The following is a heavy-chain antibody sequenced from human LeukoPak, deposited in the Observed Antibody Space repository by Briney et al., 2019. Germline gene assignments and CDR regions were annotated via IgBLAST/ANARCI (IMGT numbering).Heavy chain of an antibody. CDR1: GLTFSSYW. CDR2: INSDGSTT. Sequence: GGSLRLSCAASGLTFSSYWMHWVRQAPGKGLVWVSRINSDGSTTTYADSVKGRFTISRDNAKHSLYLQMNSLRAEDTAVYFCTRLSEMIRGPQVIYYFDYWGQGTLVTVSA. V-gene: IGHV3-74*01. D-gene: IGHD3-10*01. CDR3: TRLSEMIRGPQVIYYFDY. J-gene: IGHJ4*02.